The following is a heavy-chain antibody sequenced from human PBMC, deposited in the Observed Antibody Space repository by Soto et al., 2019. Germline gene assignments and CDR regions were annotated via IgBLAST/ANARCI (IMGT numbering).Heavy chain of an antibody. V-gene: IGHV3-7*01. J-gene: IGHJ6*03. CDR3: AREQGQSGTGWYYYYMDV. CDR1: GFTFSSYW. Sequence: GGSLRLSCAASGFTFSSYWMSWVRQAPGKGLEWVANIKQDGSEKYYVDSVKGRFTISRDNAKNSLYLQMNSLRAEDTAVYYCAREQGQSGTGWYYYYMDVWGKGTTVTVSS. CDR2: IKQDGSEK. D-gene: IGHD6-13*01.